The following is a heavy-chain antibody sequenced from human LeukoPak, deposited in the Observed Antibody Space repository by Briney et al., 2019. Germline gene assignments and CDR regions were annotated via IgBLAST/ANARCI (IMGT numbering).Heavy chain of an antibody. CDR3: ARDRIGAAVHFDY. D-gene: IGHD6-13*01. Sequence: GRSLRLSCVASEFTFSSHEMNWVRQAPGKGLEWVSYIGSGGTIYYADAVKGRFTISRDNAKNSLYLQMNSLRVEDTAVYYCARDRIGAAVHFDYWGQGTLVTVSS. V-gene: IGHV3-48*03. CDR1: EFTFSSHE. J-gene: IGHJ4*02. CDR2: IGSGGTI.